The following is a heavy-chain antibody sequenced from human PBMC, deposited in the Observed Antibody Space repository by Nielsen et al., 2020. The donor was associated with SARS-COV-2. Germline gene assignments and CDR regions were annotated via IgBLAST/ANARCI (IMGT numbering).Heavy chain of an antibody. CDR1: GFTFRGFG. J-gene: IGHJ4*02. CDR2: IWSDGSSS. Sequence: GESLKISCAASGFTFRGFGMHWVRQAPGKGLEWVAMIWSDGSSSYYADSVKGRFTISRDNSKNTLYLQMNSLRAEDTAVYYCAKDESYSYSSSWIDYWGQGTLVTVSS. CDR3: AKDESYSYSSSWIDY. D-gene: IGHD6-13*01. V-gene: IGHV3-30*02.